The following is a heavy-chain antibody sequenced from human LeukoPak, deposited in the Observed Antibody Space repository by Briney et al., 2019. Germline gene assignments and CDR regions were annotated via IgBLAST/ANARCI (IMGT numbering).Heavy chain of an antibody. Sequence: PSETLSLTCTGSGGSISSYYWRWIRQPPGKGLEWIGYIYYSGSTNYNPSLKSRVTISVDTSKNQFSLKLSSVTAADTAVYYCARGLVGATYYYYYMDVWGKGTTVTVSS. CDR1: GGSISSYY. CDR2: IYYSGST. J-gene: IGHJ6*03. D-gene: IGHD1-26*01. V-gene: IGHV4-59*01. CDR3: ARGLVGATYYYYYMDV.